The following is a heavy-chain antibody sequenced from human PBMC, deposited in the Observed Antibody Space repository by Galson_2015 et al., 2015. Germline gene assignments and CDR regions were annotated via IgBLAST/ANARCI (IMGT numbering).Heavy chain of an antibody. D-gene: IGHD5-12*01. J-gene: IGHJ6*03. Sequence: YISYRGTTSYTPSLRSRLTISLGTSTTHFSLNLRSVTAADTAVYYCARRVATFRYFYHMDVWGKGTTVTVSS. V-gene: IGHV4-31*02. CDR3: ARRVATFRYFYHMDV. CDR2: ISYRGTT.